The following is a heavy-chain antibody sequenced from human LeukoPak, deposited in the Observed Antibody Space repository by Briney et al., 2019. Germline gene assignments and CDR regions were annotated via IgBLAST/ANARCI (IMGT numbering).Heavy chain of an antibody. V-gene: IGHV3-64*01. Sequence: GGSLRLSCAASGFTFSSYAMHWVRQAPGKGLEYVSAISSNGSSTYYANSVKGRFTISRDNSKNTLYLQMGSLRAEDMAVYYCASQGGSLAFDIWGQGTMVTVSS. D-gene: IGHD2-15*01. CDR3: ASQGGSLAFDI. J-gene: IGHJ3*02. CDR2: ISSNGSST. CDR1: GFTFSSYA.